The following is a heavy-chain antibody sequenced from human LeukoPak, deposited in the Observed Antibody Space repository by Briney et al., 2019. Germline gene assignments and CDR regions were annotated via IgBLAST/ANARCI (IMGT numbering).Heavy chain of an antibody. CDR3: ARLFGGVTTYDY. V-gene: IGHV3-7*01. Sequence: AGGSLRLSCAASGFNFGNFWMSWVRQAPGRGLQWVASMKGDGSHIYYVDSVKGRFTISRDNAKSSLYLQMNSLRAEDTAVYYCARLFGGVTTYDYWGQGALVTVSS. CDR1: GFNFGNFW. CDR2: MKGDGSHI. J-gene: IGHJ4*02. D-gene: IGHD2-8*02.